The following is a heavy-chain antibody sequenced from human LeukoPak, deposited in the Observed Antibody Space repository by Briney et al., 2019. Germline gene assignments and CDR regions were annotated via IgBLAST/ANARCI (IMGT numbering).Heavy chain of an antibody. CDR2: ISSSGSTI. V-gene: IGHV3-48*04. J-gene: IGHJ3*02. CDR3: ARDQGPDDLRYFDWLGFSDAFDI. D-gene: IGHD3-9*01. CDR1: GFTFSSYA. Sequence: GGSLRLSCAASGFTFSSYAMSWVRQAPGKGLEWVSYISSSGSTIYYADSVKGRFTISRDNAKNSLYLQMDSLRAEDTAVYYCARDQGPDDLRYFDWLGFSDAFDIWGQGTMVTVSS.